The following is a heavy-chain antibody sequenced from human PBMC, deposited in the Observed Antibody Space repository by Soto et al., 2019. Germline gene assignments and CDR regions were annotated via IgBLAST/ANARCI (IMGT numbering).Heavy chain of an antibody. Sequence: GGSLRLSCSASGFNFNTYAIHWVRQAPGKGLEYVSGISGNGVSTYYADSVKGRFTISRDNSKSTLYLQMSSLGAEDMAVYYCVKGRKAAAGTLTFVGMDVWGQGTTVTVSS. CDR2: ISGNGVST. CDR1: GFNFNTYA. V-gene: IGHV3-64D*06. CDR3: VKGRKAAAGTLTFVGMDV. D-gene: IGHD6-13*01. J-gene: IGHJ6*02.